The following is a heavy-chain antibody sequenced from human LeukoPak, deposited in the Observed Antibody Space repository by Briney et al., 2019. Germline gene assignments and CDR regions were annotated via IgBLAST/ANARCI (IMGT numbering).Heavy chain of an antibody. V-gene: IGHV1-18*04. Sequence: GASVMVSCKASGYTFTSYGISWVRQAPGQGLEWMGWISAYNGNTNYAQKLQGRVTMTTDTSTSTAYMELRSLRSDDTAVYYCARRHCSSTSCYPLDYWGQGTLVTVSS. CDR1: GYTFTSYG. CDR2: ISAYNGNT. J-gene: IGHJ4*02. D-gene: IGHD2-2*01. CDR3: ARRHCSSTSCYPLDY.